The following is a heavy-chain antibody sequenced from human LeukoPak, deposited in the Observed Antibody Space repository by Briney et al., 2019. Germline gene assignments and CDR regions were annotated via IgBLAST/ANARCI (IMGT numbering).Heavy chain of an antibody. CDR1: GFTFSSYS. D-gene: IGHD1-26*01. Sequence: GGSLRLSCAASGFTFSSYSMNWVRQAPGKGLEWVSSISSSSSYIYYADSVKGRFTISRDNSKNTLYLQMNSLRAEDTAVYYCARDGSGSYLRGYYFDYWGQGTLVTVSS. CDR2: ISSSSSYI. V-gene: IGHV3-21*01. CDR3: ARDGSGSYLRGYYFDY. J-gene: IGHJ4*02.